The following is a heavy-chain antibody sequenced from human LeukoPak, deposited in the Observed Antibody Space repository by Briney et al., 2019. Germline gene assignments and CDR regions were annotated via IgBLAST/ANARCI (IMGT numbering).Heavy chain of an antibody. D-gene: IGHD6-19*01. CDR3: ARDQTDGMLRVSSGWFVLDY. Sequence: GASVKVSCKASGYTFTSYGISWVRQAPGQGLEWMGWISAYNGNTNYAQKLQGRVTMTTDTSTSTAYMELRSLRSDDTAVCYCARDQTDGMLRVSSGWFVLDYWGQGTLVTVSS. CDR1: GYTFTSYG. CDR2: ISAYNGNT. V-gene: IGHV1-18*01. J-gene: IGHJ4*02.